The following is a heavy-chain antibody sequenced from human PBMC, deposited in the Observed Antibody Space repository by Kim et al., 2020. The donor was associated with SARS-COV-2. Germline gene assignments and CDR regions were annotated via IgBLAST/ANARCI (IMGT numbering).Heavy chain of an antibody. D-gene: IGHD6-13*01. Sequence: SETLSLTCTVSGGSISSYYWSWIRQPPGKGLEWIGYIYYSGSTNYNPSLKSRGTISVDTSKNQFSLKLSSVTAADTAVYYCARARYSSSWYPAFLFDPWGQGTLVTVSS. J-gene: IGHJ5*02. CDR2: IYYSGST. V-gene: IGHV4-59*13. CDR3: ARARYSSSWYPAFLFDP. CDR1: GGSISSYY.